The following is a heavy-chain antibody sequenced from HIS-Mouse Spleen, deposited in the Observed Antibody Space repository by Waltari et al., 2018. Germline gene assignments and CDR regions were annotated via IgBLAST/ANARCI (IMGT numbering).Heavy chain of an antibody. V-gene: IGHV4-31*03. D-gene: IGHD3-3*01. Sequence: QVQLQESRPGLVKPARTLSLSCTVAGGSTSRGGYCWSWLRLDPGKGLEWIGYIYYSGSTYYNPSLKSRVTISVDTSKNQFSLKLSSVTAADTAVYYCARSPYYDFWSGYSDNWFDPWGQGTLVTVSS. CDR2: IYYSGST. J-gene: IGHJ5*02. CDR3: ARSPYYDFWSGYSDNWFDP. CDR1: GGSTSRGGYC.